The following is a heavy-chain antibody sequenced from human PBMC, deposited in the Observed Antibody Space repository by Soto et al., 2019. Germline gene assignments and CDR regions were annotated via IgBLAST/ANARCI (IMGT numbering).Heavy chain of an antibody. V-gene: IGHV1-69*08. Sequence: QVQLVQSGAEVKMPGSSVKVSCRASGDTFSSYPVNWLRQAPGRGLEWMGRIIPVLTTTDYAQKFRGRVTITADKSSNTVYMELTSLSSDDTAVYYCARRRYCGYDCYHKHYYGMDVWDQGTTVTVAS. CDR1: GDTFSSYP. D-gene: IGHD2-21*02. CDR2: IIPVLTTT. J-gene: IGHJ6*02. CDR3: ARRRYCGYDCYHKHYYGMDV.